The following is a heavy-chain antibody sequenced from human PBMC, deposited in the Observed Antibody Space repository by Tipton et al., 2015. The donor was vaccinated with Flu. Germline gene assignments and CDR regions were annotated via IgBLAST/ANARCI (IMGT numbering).Heavy chain of an antibody. CDR2: IYTSGMT. Sequence: TLSFTCTVSGDSISSSNYYWTWIRQPAGKRLEWIGRIYTSGMTKYNPSLKSQVTISLDTSKNQFSLRLNSVTAADTAVYFCARERLGEYNSAGYPDSWGQGTLVTVSP. V-gene: IGHV4-61*02. J-gene: IGHJ4*02. D-gene: IGHD3-16*01. CDR3: ARERLGEYNSAGYPDS. CDR1: GDSISSSNYY.